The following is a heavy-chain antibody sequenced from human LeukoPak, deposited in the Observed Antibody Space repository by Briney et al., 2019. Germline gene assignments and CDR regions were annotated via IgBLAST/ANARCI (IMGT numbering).Heavy chain of an antibody. D-gene: IGHD6-6*01. CDR1: GFTFSSYA. CDR2: INHSGST. CDR3: ARYSSSESLDY. Sequence: ESLKISCAASGFTFSSYAMSWVRQAPGKGLEWIGEINHSGSTNYNPSLKSRVTISVDTSKNQFSLKLSSVTAADTAVYYCARYSSSESLDYWGRNPGHRLL. J-gene: IGHJ4*01. V-gene: IGHV4-34*01.